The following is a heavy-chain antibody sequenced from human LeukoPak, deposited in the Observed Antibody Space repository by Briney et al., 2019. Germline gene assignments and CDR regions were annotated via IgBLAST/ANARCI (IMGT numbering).Heavy chain of an antibody. D-gene: IGHD6-13*01. V-gene: IGHV2-70*12. Sequence: SGPTLVNPTQTLTLTCTFSGFSLSTSGMCVSWIRQPPGKALEWLARIDWDDDKYYSTSLKTRLTISKDTSKNQVVLTMTNMDPVDTATYYCAHRKAYSSSWDNPRKDYFDYWGQGTLVTVSS. CDR3: AHRKAYSSSWDNPRKDYFDY. J-gene: IGHJ4*02. CDR2: IDWDDDK. CDR1: GFSLSTSGMC.